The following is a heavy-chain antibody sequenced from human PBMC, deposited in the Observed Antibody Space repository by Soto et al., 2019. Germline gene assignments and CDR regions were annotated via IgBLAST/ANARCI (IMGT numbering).Heavy chain of an antibody. D-gene: IGHD3-10*01. J-gene: IGHJ4*02. CDR2: MNPNSGNT. CDR3: ARDLGFGLSDF. Sequence: GASVKVSCKASGYTFASYDSKWVRQATGQGLEWMGWMNPNSGNTGYAQKFQGRVTMTRNTSISTAYMELSSLRSEDTAVYYCARDLGFGLSDFWGQGTLVTVSS. CDR1: GYTFASYD. V-gene: IGHV1-8*01.